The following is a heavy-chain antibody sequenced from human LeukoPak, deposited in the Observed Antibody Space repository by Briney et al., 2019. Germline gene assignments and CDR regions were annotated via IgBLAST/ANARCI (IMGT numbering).Heavy chain of an antibody. CDR2: INPNSGGT. J-gene: IGHJ4*02. V-gene: IGHV1-2*02. CDR3: ARDYELGTPGSAYEFFDY. CDR1: GYIFTDHF. D-gene: IGHD3-10*01. Sequence: ASVKVSCKASGYIFTDHFMQWVRPAPGQGLEWMGWINPNSGGTSYAQKFKGRVTMTRDTSISTVYMELSRLGSDDTAVYYCARDYELGTPGSAYEFFDYWGQGTLVTVSS.